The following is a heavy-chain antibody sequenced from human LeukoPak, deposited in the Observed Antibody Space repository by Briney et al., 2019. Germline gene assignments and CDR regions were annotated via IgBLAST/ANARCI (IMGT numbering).Heavy chain of an antibody. CDR2: IYHSGST. CDR1: GYSISSGYY. V-gene: IGHV4-38-2*01. Sequence: PSETLSLTCAVSGYSISSGYYWGWIRQPPGKGLEWIGSIYHSGSTYYNPSLKSRVTISVDTSKNQFSLKLSSVTAADTAVYYWARHPQLHARYVGATPFDYWGQGTLVTVSS. J-gene: IGHJ4*02. D-gene: IGHD1-26*01. CDR3: ARHPQLHARYVGATPFDY.